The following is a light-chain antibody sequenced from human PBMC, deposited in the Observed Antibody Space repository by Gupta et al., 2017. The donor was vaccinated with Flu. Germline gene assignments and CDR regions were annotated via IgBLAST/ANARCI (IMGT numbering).Light chain of an antibody. CDR3: QTWGSGIPV. CDR2: LNTDGSH. Sequence: QLVLTQSPSASASLGASVKLTCTLTRGHISYAIAWHQQQPDKGPRFLMKLNTDGSHSKGDGIPVRFSGSTSGAERYLTISSLQSEDEADYYCQTWGSGIPVFGGGTKLTVL. V-gene: IGLV4-69*02. J-gene: IGLJ2*01. CDR1: RGHISYA.